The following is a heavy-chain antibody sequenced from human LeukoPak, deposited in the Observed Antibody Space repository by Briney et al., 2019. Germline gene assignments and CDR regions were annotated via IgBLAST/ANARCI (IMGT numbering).Heavy chain of an antibody. J-gene: IGHJ4*02. CDR2: IYYSGST. Sequence: PSQTLSLTCTVSGGSISSSSYYWGWIRQPPGKGLEWIGSIYYSGSTYYNPSLKSRVTISVDTSKNQFSLKLSSVTAADTAVYYCARERDCSSTSCPDRWGQGTLVTVSS. CDR1: GGSISSSSYY. D-gene: IGHD2-2*01. CDR3: ARERDCSSTSCPDR. V-gene: IGHV4-39*07.